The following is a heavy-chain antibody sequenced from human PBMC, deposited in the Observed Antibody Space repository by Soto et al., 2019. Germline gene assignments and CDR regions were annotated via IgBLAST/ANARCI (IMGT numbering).Heavy chain of an antibody. J-gene: IGHJ6*02. Sequence: SQTLSLTCAISGDSVSSNSAAWNWIRQSPSRGLEWLGRTYYRSKWYNDYAVSVKSRITINPDTSKNQFSLQLNSVTPEDTAVYYCARDQYYRLVGGDSYYYRMDVWGQGTTVTVSS. CDR3: ARDQYYRLVGGDSYYYRMDV. V-gene: IGHV6-1*01. D-gene: IGHD1-26*01. CDR1: GDSVSSNSAA. CDR2: TYYRSKWYN.